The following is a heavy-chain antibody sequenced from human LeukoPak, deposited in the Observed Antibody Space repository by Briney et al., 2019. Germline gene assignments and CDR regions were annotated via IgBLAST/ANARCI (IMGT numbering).Heavy chain of an antibody. CDR2: ITNSGSTI. Sequence: GGSLRLSCAASRFTFSDYNMNWLRQAPGKGLEWVSYITNSGSTIRYADSVKGRFTNSRDNAKNSLYPQMNSLRAEDTAVYYCARSIGLTGGGVDVWGQGTTVTVSS. J-gene: IGHJ6*02. CDR1: RFTFSDYN. D-gene: IGHD3-9*01. CDR3: ARSIGLTGGGVDV. V-gene: IGHV3-11*01.